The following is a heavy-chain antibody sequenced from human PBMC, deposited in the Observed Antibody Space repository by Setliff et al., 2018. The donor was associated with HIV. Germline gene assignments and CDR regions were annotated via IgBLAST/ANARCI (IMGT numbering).Heavy chain of an antibody. Sequence: ASVKVSCKASGHTFTNVDIHWLRRATGQGLEWMGWMNPNTGVSGYALMFQARVTMTRDTSISTAYMELSSLTSEDTAVYYCARGKGVGGVVITGGLDVWGKGTTVTVSS. CDR1: GHTFTNVD. D-gene: IGHD3-10*01. CDR3: ARGKGVGGVVITGGLDV. V-gene: IGHV1-8*01. CDR2: MNPNTGVS. J-gene: IGHJ6*04.